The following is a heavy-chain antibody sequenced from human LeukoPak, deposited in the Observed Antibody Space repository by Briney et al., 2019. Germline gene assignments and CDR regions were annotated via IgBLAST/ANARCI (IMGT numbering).Heavy chain of an antibody. Sequence: GGSLRLSCAASGFTFSAYAMHWVRQAPGKGLEWVAVISSDGSNENTADSVKGRFTIFRDNSKKTLSLQMNSLRAEDTAVYYCARPNYFDSSGYYFWGQGTLVTVSS. CDR1: GFTFSAYA. V-gene: IGHV3-30*04. J-gene: IGHJ4*02. CDR3: ARPNYFDSSGYYF. CDR2: ISSDGSNE. D-gene: IGHD3-22*01.